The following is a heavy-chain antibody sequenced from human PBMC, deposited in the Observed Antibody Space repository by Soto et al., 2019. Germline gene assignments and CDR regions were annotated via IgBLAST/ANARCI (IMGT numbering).Heavy chain of an antibody. V-gene: IGHV1-69*13. CDR2: IIPIFGTA. CDR3: AGDKDQFFPEEYHRFDV. D-gene: IGHD3-3*01. Sequence: ASVKVSCKASGGTFSSYASSWVRQVPGQGLEWMGGIIPIFGTANYAQKFQGRVTITADESTSTAYMELSSLRSEDTAVYYCAGDKDQFFPEEYHRFDVWGQGTTVTVSS. CDR1: GGTFSSYA. J-gene: IGHJ6*02.